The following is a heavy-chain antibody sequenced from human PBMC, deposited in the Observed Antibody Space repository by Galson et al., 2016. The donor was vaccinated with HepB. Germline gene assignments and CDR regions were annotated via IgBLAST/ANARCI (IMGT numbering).Heavy chain of an antibody. CDR1: GYSFTTYT. Sequence: SVKVSCKASGYSFTTYTIHWVRQAPGQRLEWMGWINGGNGNTEYSQKFQGRVTITRDTSASTAYMELSRLRSEDTAVYYCARAFSGYDHFDYWGQGTLVTVSS. V-gene: IGHV1-3*01. CDR2: INGGNGNT. D-gene: IGHD5-12*01. CDR3: ARAFSGYDHFDY. J-gene: IGHJ4*02.